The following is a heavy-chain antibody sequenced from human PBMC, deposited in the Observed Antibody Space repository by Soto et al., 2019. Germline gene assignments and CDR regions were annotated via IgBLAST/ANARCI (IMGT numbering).Heavy chain of an antibody. D-gene: IGHD2-21*01. V-gene: IGHV3-72*01. CDR1: GFTFSDHH. J-gene: IGHJ4*02. Sequence: EVQLVESGGGLVQPGGSLRLSCAASGFTFSDHHMNWDRQAPGKGLEWVGRIRKKGNSDTTEYAASVKGRFTISRDDSNNSLYLQMNSLKTEDTAVYYCARAGPYSPFDYWGQGTLVTVSS. CDR3: ARAGPYSPFDY. CDR2: IRKKGNSDTT.